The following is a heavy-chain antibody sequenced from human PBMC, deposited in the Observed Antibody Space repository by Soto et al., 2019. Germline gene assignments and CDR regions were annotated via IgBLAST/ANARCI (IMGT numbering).Heavy chain of an antibody. D-gene: IGHD5-12*01. V-gene: IGHV4-4*07. Sequence: QVQLQESGPGLVKPSETLSLTCSVSGDSISSYYWSWIRQPAGKRLEWIGRVSVSGSSNYNPSLKSRVTMSVDASRNRFSLRLTSVTAADTAMYYCAKDLPYSVGQRQIHFWGRGILVTVSS. J-gene: IGHJ4*02. CDR3: AKDLPYSVGQRQIHF. CDR2: VSVSGSS. CDR1: GDSISSYY.